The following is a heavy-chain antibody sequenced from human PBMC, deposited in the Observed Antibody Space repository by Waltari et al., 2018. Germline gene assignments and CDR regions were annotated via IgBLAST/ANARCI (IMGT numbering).Heavy chain of an antibody. CDR1: GYSISSNYY. J-gene: IGHJ4*02. CDR2: IHQSGFT. CDR3: ARDHGGVDY. D-gene: IGHD3-16*01. Sequence: QVQLQESGPGLVKPSETLSLTCSVSGYSISSNYYWTWVRQPPGEGLEWIATIHQSGFTSYNPSLKSRVTISLDTSKNQFSLKLSSVTAADTAIYCCARDHGGVDYWGQGTLVTVSS. V-gene: IGHV4-38-2*02.